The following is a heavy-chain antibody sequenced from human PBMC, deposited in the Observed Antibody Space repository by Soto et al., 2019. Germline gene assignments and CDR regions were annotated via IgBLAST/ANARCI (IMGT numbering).Heavy chain of an antibody. CDR3: ARSYGGPFDY. Sequence: QVQLQESGPGLVKPSETLSLTCTVSGGSVSSGSYYWSWIRQPPGKGLEWIGYIYYSGSTNYNPSLKSRVTISVDTSKNQFSLKLSSVTAADTAVYYCARSYGGPFDYWGQGTLVTVSS. CDR1: GGSVSSGSYY. D-gene: IGHD4-17*01. V-gene: IGHV4-61*01. J-gene: IGHJ4*02. CDR2: IYYSGST.